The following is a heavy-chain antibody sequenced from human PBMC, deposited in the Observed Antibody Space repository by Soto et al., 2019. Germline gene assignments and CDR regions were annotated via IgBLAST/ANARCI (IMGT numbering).Heavy chain of an antibody. J-gene: IGHJ4*02. CDR1: GFNFPNAW. D-gene: IGHD1-1*01. V-gene: IGHV3-15*05. Sequence: EVQLVESGGGLVKPGESLRLSCSASGFNFPNAWMNWVRQAPGKGLEWVGRIKSKVHGGAVDYAAAVKGRFTISRDDSENTLYLQMNGLQIEDTALYYCTTLPHNSNFDFWGQGTVVTVSS. CDR3: TTLPHNSNFDF. CDR2: IKSKVHGGAV.